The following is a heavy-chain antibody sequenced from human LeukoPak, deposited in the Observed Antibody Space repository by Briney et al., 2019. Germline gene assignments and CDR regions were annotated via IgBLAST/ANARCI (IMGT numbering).Heavy chain of an antibody. CDR2: IYYSGST. V-gene: IGHV4-59*01. D-gene: IGHD5-12*01. Sequence: KSSETLSLTCTASGGSISSYYWSWIRQPPGKGLEWIGYIYYSGSTNYNPSLKSRVTISVDTSKNQFSLKLSSVTAADTAVYYCARGSGYDFDYWGQGTLVTVSS. CDR1: GGSISSYY. CDR3: ARGSGYDFDY. J-gene: IGHJ4*02.